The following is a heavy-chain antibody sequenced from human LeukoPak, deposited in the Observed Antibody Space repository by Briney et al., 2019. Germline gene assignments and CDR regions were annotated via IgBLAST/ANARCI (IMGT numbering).Heavy chain of an antibody. Sequence: GGSLRLSCAPSGLTVSDYAMSWVRQAPGKGLEWVSSIGHTLGSTYYTESVKGRFIISRDSSKNTVFLRMNSLRADDTAVYYCAKDPFYYGTGVPTWGQGTLVTVSS. J-gene: IGHJ4*02. D-gene: IGHD3-10*01. V-gene: IGHV3-23*01. CDR1: GLTVSDYA. CDR3: AKDPFYYGTGVPT. CDR2: IGHTLGST.